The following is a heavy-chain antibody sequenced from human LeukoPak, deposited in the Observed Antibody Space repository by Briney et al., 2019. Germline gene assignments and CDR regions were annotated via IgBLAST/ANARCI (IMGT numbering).Heavy chain of an antibody. CDR1: GGSISTYY. CDR3: ARGGTTPTF. J-gene: IGHJ4*02. CDR2: IYYSETT. Sequence: SETLSLTCTVSGGSISTYYWSWIRQFPGKGLEWIGYIYYSETTNYNPSLKRRVTISVDTSKNQFSLRLSSVTAADTAVYYCARGGTTPTFWGQGTLVTVSS. V-gene: IGHV4-59*01. D-gene: IGHD1/OR15-1a*01.